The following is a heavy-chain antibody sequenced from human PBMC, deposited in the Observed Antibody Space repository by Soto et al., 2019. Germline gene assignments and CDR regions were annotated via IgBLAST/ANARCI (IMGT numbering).Heavy chain of an antibody. CDR1: GFTLSSYA. CDR2: ISKGGSNL. D-gene: IGHD6-13*01. CDR3: ARSGRSWNLREFDY. V-gene: IGHV3-30-3*01. J-gene: IGHJ4*02. Sequence: GGSLRLSCAASGFTLSSYAIHWVRQAPGKGLEWVTVISKGGSNLYFADSVKGRFTISRDNSKNTLYLQMNSLRSDDTAVFYCARSGRSWNLREFDYWGQGTLVTVSS.